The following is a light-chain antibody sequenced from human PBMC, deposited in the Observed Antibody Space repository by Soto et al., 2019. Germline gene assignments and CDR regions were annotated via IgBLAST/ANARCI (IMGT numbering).Light chain of an antibody. CDR2: GNS. CDR3: QSYDSSLRGDV. CDR1: SSNIGAGYD. V-gene: IGLV1-40*01. Sequence: QSALTQPPSVSGAPGQRVTISCTGSSSNIGAGYDVHWYQQLPGTAPKLLIYGNSNRPSGVPDRFSGSKSGTSASLAITGLQAEDEADYYCQSYDSSLRGDVFGTGTKVT. J-gene: IGLJ1*01.